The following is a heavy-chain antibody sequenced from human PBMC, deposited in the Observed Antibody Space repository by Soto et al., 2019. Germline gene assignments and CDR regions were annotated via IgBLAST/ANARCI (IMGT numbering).Heavy chain of an antibody. CDR3: ARILFGRSVAGGYFYMDV. Sequence: HVTLKKSGPVLVKPTETLTLTCTVSGFSLSNGKVGVSWIRQPPGKALEWLAHIFSNDEKSYRTSLKSRLTISEDTSKSQVVLTMTNVDPVDTATYYCARILFGRSVAGGYFYMDVWGKGTTVTVSS. CDR1: GFSLSNGKVG. V-gene: IGHV2-26*01. J-gene: IGHJ6*03. D-gene: IGHD6-19*01. CDR2: IFSNDEK.